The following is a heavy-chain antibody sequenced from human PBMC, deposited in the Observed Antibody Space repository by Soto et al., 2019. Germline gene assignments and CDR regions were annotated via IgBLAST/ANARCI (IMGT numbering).Heavy chain of an antibody. CDR2: ISAYNGNT. CDR3: ARDRWSSTSCYYYYGMDV. Sequence: ASVKVSCRASGYTFTSYGISWWLQAPGQGLEWMGWISAYNGNTNYAQKLQGRVTMTTDTSTSTAYMELRSLRSDDTAVYYCARDRWSSTSCYYYYGMDVWGQGTTVTVYS. D-gene: IGHD2-2*01. J-gene: IGHJ6*02. V-gene: IGHV1-18*04. CDR1: GYTFTSYG.